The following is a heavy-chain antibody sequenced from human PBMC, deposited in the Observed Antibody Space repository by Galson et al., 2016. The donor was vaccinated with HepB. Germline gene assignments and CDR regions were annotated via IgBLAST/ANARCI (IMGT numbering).Heavy chain of an antibody. CDR3: ASDPRLWFGEHYFDY. V-gene: IGHV1-3*01. Sequence: SVKVSCKASGYTFTSYALHWVRQAPGQRLEWMGWISAGNGNTKYSQKFQGRVTITRDTSASTAYMELSSLRSEDTAVYYCASDPRLWFGEHYFDYWGQGTLVTVSS. D-gene: IGHD3-10*01. CDR1: GYTFTSYA. J-gene: IGHJ4*02. CDR2: ISAGNGNT.